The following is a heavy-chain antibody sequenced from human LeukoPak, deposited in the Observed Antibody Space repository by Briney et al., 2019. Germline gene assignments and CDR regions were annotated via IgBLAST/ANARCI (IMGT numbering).Heavy chain of an antibody. CDR2: IKEDGSEK. CDR3: ATRRRIDY. CDR1: GFTFSIYW. V-gene: IGHV3-7*05. Sequence: RGSLRLSCAASGFTFSIYWMSWVRQAPGKGLEWVANIKEDGSEKYYVDSVKGRFTISRDNAKNSLYLQMNSLRAEDTAVYYCATRRRIDYWGQGTLVTVSP. J-gene: IGHJ4*02.